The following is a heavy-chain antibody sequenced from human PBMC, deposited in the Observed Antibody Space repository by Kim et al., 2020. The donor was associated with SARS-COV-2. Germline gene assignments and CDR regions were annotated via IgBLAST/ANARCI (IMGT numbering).Heavy chain of an antibody. J-gene: IGHJ4*02. D-gene: IGHD3-22*01. V-gene: IGHV4-34*01. Sequence: SETLSLTCAVYGGSFSGYYWSWIRQPPGKGLEWIGEINHSGSTNYNPSLKSRVTISVDTSKNQFSLKLSSVTAADTAVYYCARGHYYDSSGYSRDLDYWGQGTLVTVSS. CDR2: INHSGST. CDR3: ARGHYYDSSGYSRDLDY. CDR1: GGSFSGYY.